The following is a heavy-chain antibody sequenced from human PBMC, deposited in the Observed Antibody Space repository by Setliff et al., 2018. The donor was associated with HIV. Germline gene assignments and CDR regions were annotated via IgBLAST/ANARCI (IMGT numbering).Heavy chain of an antibody. CDR1: GGSFSDYY. V-gene: IGHV4-34*01. J-gene: IGHJ4*02. Sequence: SETLSLTCAVYGGSFSDYYWSWIRQPPGKGLEWIGEINDNGSINYNPSLKSRITISVDKSNNHFSLKLSSVTAADTAVYYCARGFRSGRNFGIDYWGQGTLVTVSS. CDR3: ARGFRSGRNFGIDY. CDR2: INDNGSI. D-gene: IGHD2-15*01.